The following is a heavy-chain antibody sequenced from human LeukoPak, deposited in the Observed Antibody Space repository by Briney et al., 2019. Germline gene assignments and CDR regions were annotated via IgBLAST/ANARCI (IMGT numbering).Heavy chain of an antibody. J-gene: IGHJ6*03. CDR2: ISGSGGST. D-gene: IGHD2-15*01. CDR3: AKDVGYCSGGSCYTYSYMDV. V-gene: IGHV3-23*01. Sequence: PGGSLRLSCAASGFTFSSYSMNWVRQAPGKGLEWVSSISGSGGSTYYADSVKGRFTISRDNSKNTVYLQMNSLRAEDTAVYYRAKDVGYCSGGSCYTYSYMDVWGKGTTVTVSS. CDR1: GFTFSSYS.